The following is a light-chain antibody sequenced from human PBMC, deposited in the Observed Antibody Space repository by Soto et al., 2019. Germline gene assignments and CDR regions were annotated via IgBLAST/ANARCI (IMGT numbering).Light chain of an antibody. CDR1: RSNIGAGYD. CDR2: VNT. J-gene: IGLJ3*02. Sequence: QSVLTQPPSVPGAPGQRVTISCTGSRSNIGAGYDVHWYQQLPGTAPKLLTYVNTNRPSGVPDRFSGSKSGTSASLAISGLQAEDEADYYCQSYDSSLSGLVFGGGTKLTVL. V-gene: IGLV1-40*01. CDR3: QSYDSSLSGLV.